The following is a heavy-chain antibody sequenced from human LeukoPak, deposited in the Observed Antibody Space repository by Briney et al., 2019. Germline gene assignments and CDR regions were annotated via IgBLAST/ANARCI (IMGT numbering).Heavy chain of an antibody. CDR2: INHSGST. V-gene: IGHV4-34*01. CDR3: ARDGIAAAGTQAFDI. Sequence: SETLSLTCDVYGGSFSGYYWSWIRQPPGKGLEWIGEINHSGSTNYNPSLKSRVTISVDTSKNQFSLKLSSVTAADTAVYYCARDGIAAAGTQAFDIWGQGTMVTVSS. D-gene: IGHD6-13*01. CDR1: GGSFSGYY. J-gene: IGHJ3*02.